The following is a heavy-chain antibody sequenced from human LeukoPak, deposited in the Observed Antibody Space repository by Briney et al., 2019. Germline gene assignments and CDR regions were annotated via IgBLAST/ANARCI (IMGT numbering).Heavy chain of an antibody. CDR3: ARDRAVYSDSRGYYPDAFDI. CDR2: ISSRSNYI. J-gene: IGHJ3*02. Sequence: GGSLRLSCAASGFTFSSYNMNWVRQAPGKGLEWVSSISSRSNYIYLADSLKGRFTISRDNAKNSLYLQMNSLRAEDTAMYYCARDRAVYSDSRGYYPDAFDIWGQGTTVTVSS. CDR1: GFTFSSYN. V-gene: IGHV3-21*01. D-gene: IGHD3-22*01.